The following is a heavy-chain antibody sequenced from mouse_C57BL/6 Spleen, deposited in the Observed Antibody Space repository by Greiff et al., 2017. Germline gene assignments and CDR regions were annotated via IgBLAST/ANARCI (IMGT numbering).Heavy chain of an antibody. Sequence: QVQLQQSGPELVKPGASVKISCKASGYTFTDYYITWVQQRPGQGLEWIGWIFPGSGSTYYHEKVKGKAPLTVDKYSSTAYMLLSSLTSEDSAVYFCARDYGGSWFAFWGQGTLVTVSA. V-gene: IGHV1-75*01. D-gene: IGHD2-4*01. CDR3: ARDYGGSWFAF. CDR1: GYTFTDYY. J-gene: IGHJ3*01. CDR2: IFPGSGST.